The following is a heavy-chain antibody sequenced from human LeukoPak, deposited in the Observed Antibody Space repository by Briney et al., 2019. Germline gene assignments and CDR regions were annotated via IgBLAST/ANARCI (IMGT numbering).Heavy chain of an antibody. CDR3: ARVVNYDTSGYQTKSWFDP. D-gene: IGHD3-22*01. V-gene: IGHV5-51*01. Sequence: GESLKISCKGSGNRFTTSWIGWVRQMPGKGLEWMGIIYVGDSDTRYRPSFQGQVTISADKSLTTAYLQWSSLKASDTAMYYCARVVNYDTSGYQTKSWFDPWGQGTLVTVSS. CDR1: GNRFTTSW. CDR2: IYVGDSDT. J-gene: IGHJ5*02.